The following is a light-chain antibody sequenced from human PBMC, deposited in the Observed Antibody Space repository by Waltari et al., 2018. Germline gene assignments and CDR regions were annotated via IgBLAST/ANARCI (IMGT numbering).Light chain of an antibody. Sequence: DIVMTQSPDSLAVSLGERATIHCNSSQSLLWSFNNNNYLAWYQQKPGQPPKLLIHWASTRESGVPDRFSGSGSGADFTLTISSLQAEDVAVYYCQQYYSTPPTFGQGTKLEIK. CDR1: QSLLWSFNNNNY. CDR2: WAS. CDR3: QQYYSTPPT. V-gene: IGKV4-1*01. J-gene: IGKJ2*01.